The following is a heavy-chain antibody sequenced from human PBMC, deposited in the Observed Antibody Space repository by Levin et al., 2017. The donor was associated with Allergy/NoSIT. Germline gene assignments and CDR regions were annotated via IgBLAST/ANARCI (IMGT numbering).Heavy chain of an antibody. CDR3: ARAEVGSEH. CDR2: IYSSGSA. CDR1: GGSISSGSYY. Sequence: PSETLSLTCKVSGGSISSGSYYWSWIRQPAAKGLEWIGRIYSSGSANYNPSLKSRVTISVDTSKNQLSLKLSSVPAADTAVYYCARAEVGSEHWGQGTLVTVSS. J-gene: IGHJ4*02. D-gene: IGHD3-10*01. V-gene: IGHV4-61*02.